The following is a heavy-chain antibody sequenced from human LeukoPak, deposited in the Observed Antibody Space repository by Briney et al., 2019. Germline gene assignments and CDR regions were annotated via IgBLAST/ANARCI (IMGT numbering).Heavy chain of an antibody. CDR3: AHISSSWPDY. D-gene: IGHD6-13*01. CDR1: GFTFNNYA. CDR2: ISGSGGST. Sequence: PGGSLRLSCAASGFTFNNYAMSWVRQAPGKGLEWVSDISGSGGSTFYAGSVKGRFTISRDNSKNTLYLQMNSLRAEDTAVYYCAHISSSWPDYWGQGTLVTVSS. V-gene: IGHV3-23*01. J-gene: IGHJ4*02.